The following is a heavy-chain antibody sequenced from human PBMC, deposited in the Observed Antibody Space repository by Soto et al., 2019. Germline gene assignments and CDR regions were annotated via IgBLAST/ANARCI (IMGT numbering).Heavy chain of an antibody. CDR1: GFTFSDYY. CDR3: ARDTYQLLYAFDI. V-gene: IGHV3-11*01. Sequence: PGGSLRLSCEASGFTFSDYYMSWIRQAPGKGLEWVSYISSSGSTIYYADSVKGRFTISRDNAKNSLYLQMNSLRAEDTAVYYCARDTYQLLYAFDIWGQGTMVTVSS. J-gene: IGHJ3*02. CDR2: ISSSGSTI. D-gene: IGHD2-2*01.